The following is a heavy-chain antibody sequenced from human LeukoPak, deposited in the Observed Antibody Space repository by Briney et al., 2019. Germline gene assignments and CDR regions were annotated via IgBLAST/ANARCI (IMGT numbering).Heavy chain of an antibody. D-gene: IGHD3-22*01. CDR1: GFTFSSYE. Sequence: PGGSLRLSCAASGFTFSSYEMNWVRQAPGKGLEWVAFIRYDGSNKYYADSVKGRFTISRDNSKNTLYLQMNSLRAEDTAMYYCARDRPMIVVADAFDIWGQGTTVTVSS. J-gene: IGHJ3*02. CDR2: IRYDGSNK. CDR3: ARDRPMIVVADAFDI. V-gene: IGHV3-30*02.